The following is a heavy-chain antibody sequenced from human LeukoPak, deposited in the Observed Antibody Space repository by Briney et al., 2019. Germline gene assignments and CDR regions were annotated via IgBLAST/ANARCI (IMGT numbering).Heavy chain of an antibody. CDR3: ARGWNTTPRSGFDI. D-gene: IGHD1/OR15-1a*01. CDR2: INNDGSIR. CDR1: GFTISRYW. Sequence: GGSLRLSCAASGFTISRYWMHWVRQAPGKGLVWVSNINNDGSIRTYADSVKGRFTISRDNVKNTLFLQMNSLGAEDTALYYCARGWNTTPRSGFDIWGLGTMVTVSS. V-gene: IGHV3-74*01. J-gene: IGHJ3*02.